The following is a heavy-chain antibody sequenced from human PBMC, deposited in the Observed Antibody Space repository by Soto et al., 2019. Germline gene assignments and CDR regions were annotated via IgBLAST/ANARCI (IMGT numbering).Heavy chain of an antibody. J-gene: IGHJ6*02. CDR3: TRRAAAAEVVPYGMDV. CDR1: GFTFSGSA. Sequence: PVGSLRLSCAASGFTFSGSAMHWVRQASGKGLEWVGRIRSKANSYATAYAASVKGRFTISRDDSKNTAYLQMNSLKTEDTAVYYCTRRAAAAEVVPYGMDVWGQGTTVTVSS. V-gene: IGHV3-73*01. CDR2: IRSKANSYAT. D-gene: IGHD6-25*01.